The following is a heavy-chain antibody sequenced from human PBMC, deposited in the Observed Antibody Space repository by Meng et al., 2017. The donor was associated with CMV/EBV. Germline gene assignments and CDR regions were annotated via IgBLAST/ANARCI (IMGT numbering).Heavy chain of an antibody. Sequence: ASVKVSCKASGYTFTSYGISWVRQAPGQGLEWMGWISAYNGNTNYAQKLQGRVTMTTDTSTSTAYMELRSLRSDDTAVYYCARERPGWTNYYYGMDVWGQGTTVTVSS. CDR1: GYTFTSYG. D-gene: IGHD6-19*01. CDR2: ISAYNGNT. CDR3: ARERPGWTNYYYGMDV. J-gene: IGHJ6*02. V-gene: IGHV1-18*01.